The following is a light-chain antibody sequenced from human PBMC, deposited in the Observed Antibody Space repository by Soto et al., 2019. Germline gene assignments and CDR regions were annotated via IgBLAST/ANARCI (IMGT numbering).Light chain of an antibody. Sequence: QSVLTQSPSVSAAAGQKVTISCSGSSSNIGNNYVSWYQQLPGTAPKLLIYDNNKRSSGIPDLFSGSKSGTSGTLDITGLXTGDEADYYCATWDGSLPGEVFGGGTKVTVL. CDR3: ATWDGSLPGEV. CDR2: DNN. CDR1: SSNIGNNY. V-gene: IGLV1-51*01. J-gene: IGLJ2*01.